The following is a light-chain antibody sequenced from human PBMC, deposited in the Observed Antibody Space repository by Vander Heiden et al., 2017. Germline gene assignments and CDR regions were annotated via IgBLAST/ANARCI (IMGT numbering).Light chain of an antibody. V-gene: IGKV1-39*01. CDR1: ENLGTY. Sequence: DVQMTQSPSSLSASVGDRVTINCRASENLGTYLNWYQQMPGKAPKLLIYLASNLHSGVPSRFSGSGSGTEFTLTISSLQPEDSAIYYCQQSDSTPHSFGQGTNLEIK. J-gene: IGKJ2*01. CDR2: LAS. CDR3: QQSDSTPHS.